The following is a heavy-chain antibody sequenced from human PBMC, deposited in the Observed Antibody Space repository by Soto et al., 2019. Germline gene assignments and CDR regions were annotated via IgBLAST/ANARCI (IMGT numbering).Heavy chain of an antibody. CDR2: ISYDGSNK. V-gene: IGHV3-30*18. J-gene: IGHJ6*02. CDR1: GFTFSSYG. D-gene: IGHD6-13*01. Sequence: PGGSLRLSCAASGFTFSSYGMHWVRQAPGKGLEWVAVISYDGSNKYYADSVKGRFTISRDNSKNTLYLQMNSLRAEDTAVYYCAKNGHHGYSSSWSYSSGWNYYYGMDVWGQGTTVTVSS. CDR3: AKNGHHGYSSSWSYSSGWNYYYGMDV.